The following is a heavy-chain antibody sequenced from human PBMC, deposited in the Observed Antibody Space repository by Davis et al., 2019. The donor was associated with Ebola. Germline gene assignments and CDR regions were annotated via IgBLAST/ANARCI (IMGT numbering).Heavy chain of an antibody. J-gene: IGHJ4*02. V-gene: IGHV1-2*06. CDR3: ATAPEGITVTLNIY. CDR1: VYTFTGHY. Sequence: ASVKVSCKASVYTFTGHYMLRVRQAPGPALEWMGRNNHNTGDTNYAQKFLGRVTMTTDTTISTAYMELSRLTSNDTAVYYCATAPEGITVTLNIYWGQGTLVTVSS. CDR2: NNHNTGDT. D-gene: IGHD6-19*01.